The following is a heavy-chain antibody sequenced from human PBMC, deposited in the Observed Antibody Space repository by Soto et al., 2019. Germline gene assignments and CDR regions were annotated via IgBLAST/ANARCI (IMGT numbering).Heavy chain of an antibody. CDR2: ISSSSSTI. J-gene: IGHJ6*02. CDR3: ARGRSSSSFYYYGMDV. D-gene: IGHD6-6*01. CDR1: GFTFSSYS. Sequence: GGSLRLSCAASGFTFSSYSMNWVRQAPGKGLEWVSYISSSSSTIYYADSVKGRFTISRDNAKNSLYLQINSLRDEDTAVYYCARGRSSSSFYYYGMDVWGQGTTVTVSS. V-gene: IGHV3-48*02.